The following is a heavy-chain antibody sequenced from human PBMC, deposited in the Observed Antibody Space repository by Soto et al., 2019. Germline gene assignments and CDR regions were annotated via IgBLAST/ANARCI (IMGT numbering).Heavy chain of an antibody. CDR1: GFTFSSYA. CDR3: ARSALEWLLSTVGDY. CDR2: ISYDGSNK. Sequence: QVQLVESGGGVVQPGRSLRLSCAASGFTFSSYAMHWVRQAPGKGLEWVAVISYDGSNKYYADSVKGRFTISRDNSKNTLYLQMNSLRAEYTAVYYCARSALEWLLSTVGDYWGQGTLVTVSS. J-gene: IGHJ4*02. V-gene: IGHV3-30-3*01. D-gene: IGHD3-3*01.